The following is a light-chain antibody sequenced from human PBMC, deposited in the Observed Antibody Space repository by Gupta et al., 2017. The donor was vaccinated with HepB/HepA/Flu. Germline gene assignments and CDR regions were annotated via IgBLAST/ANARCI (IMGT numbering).Light chain of an antibody. CDR2: RAS. CDR3: QQFKKGPRT. J-gene: IGKJ1*01. V-gene: IGKV3-15*01. Sequence: VITPSPATLSVSPGDRVTLSCRASQNIDVHLSWFQQKPGQAPRLLIYRASTRATDIPVRFSGSGSGTECTLTINSLKSEDFAGYYCQQFKKGPRTFGQGTRVEIK. CDR1: QNIDVH.